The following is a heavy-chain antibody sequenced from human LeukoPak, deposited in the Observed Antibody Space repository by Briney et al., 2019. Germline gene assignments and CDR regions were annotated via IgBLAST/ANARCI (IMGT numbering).Heavy chain of an antibody. J-gene: IGHJ4*02. Sequence: GGSLRLSCAASGFTFSSYAMSWVRQAPGKGLEWVSATSGSGGSTYYADSVKGRFTISRDNSKNTLYLQMNSLRAEDTAVYYCAKDPSYYYDSSGYSFDYWGQGTLVTVSS. CDR1: GFTFSSYA. CDR2: TSGSGGST. CDR3: AKDPSYYYDSSGYSFDY. D-gene: IGHD3-22*01. V-gene: IGHV3-23*01.